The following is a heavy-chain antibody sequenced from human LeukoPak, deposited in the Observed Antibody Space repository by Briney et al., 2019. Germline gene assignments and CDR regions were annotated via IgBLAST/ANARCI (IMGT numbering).Heavy chain of an antibody. CDR2: ISGSGGST. D-gene: IGHD1-1*01. CDR1: GXXLNXXX. J-gene: IGHJ3*02. Sequence: LSCXAXGXXLNXXXXXWVXXXXXXXLEWVSAISGSGGSTYYADSVKGRFTISRDNSKNTLYLQMNSLRAEDTAVYYCVXXXSGPXIWG. CDR3: VXXXSGPXI. V-gene: IGHV3-23*01.